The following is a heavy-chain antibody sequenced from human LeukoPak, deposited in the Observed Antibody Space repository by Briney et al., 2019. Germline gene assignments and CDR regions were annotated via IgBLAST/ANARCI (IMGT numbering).Heavy chain of an antibody. V-gene: IGHV3-48*03. Sequence: PGGSLRLSCAASGFTFSSYEMNWVRQAPGKGLEWVSYISSSGSTIYYADSVKGRFTISRDNAKNSLYLQMNSLRAEDTALYYCAKDIIRRGYSYGRDDAFDIWGQGTMVTVSS. CDR3: AKDIIRRGYSYGRDDAFDI. D-gene: IGHD5-18*01. J-gene: IGHJ3*02. CDR2: ISSSGSTI. CDR1: GFTFSSYE.